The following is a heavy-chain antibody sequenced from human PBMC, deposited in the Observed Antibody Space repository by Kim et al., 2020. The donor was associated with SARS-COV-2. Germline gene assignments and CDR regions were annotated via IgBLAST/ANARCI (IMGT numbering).Heavy chain of an antibody. CDR1: GGSISSYY. J-gene: IGHJ4*02. V-gene: IGHV4-59*13. D-gene: IGHD6-19*01. CDR3: ARALRTVAGHSSAFGGFDY. CDR2: IYYSGST. Sequence: SETLSLTCTVSGGSISSYYWSWIRQPPGKGLEWIGYIYYSGSTNYNPSLKSRVTISVDTSKNQFSLKLSSVTAADTAVYYCARALRTVAGHSSAFGGFDYWGQGTLVTVSS.